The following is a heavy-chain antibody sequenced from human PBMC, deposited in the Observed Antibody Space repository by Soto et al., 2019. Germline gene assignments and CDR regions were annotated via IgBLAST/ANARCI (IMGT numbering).Heavy chain of an antibody. CDR3: ARGYDSSGYYWPSSFDI. Sequence: SQTRTVTFTVSPGSTSTSRYYWGWIRQPPGKGLEWIGSIYYSGSTYYNPSLKSRVTISVDTSKNQFSLKLSSVTAADTAVYYCARGYDSSGYYWPSSFDIWGQGTMVT. CDR1: PGSTSTSRYY. D-gene: IGHD3-22*01. CDR2: IYYSGST. V-gene: IGHV4-39*01. J-gene: IGHJ3*02.